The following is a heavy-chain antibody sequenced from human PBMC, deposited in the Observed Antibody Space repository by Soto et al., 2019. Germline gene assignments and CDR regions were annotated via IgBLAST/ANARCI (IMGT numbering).Heavy chain of an antibody. CDR2: IYPGDSDT. CDR3: ARGQQTSSLYYYSYYGMDV. D-gene: IGHD6-6*01. V-gene: IGHV5-51*01. J-gene: IGHJ6*04. CDR1: GYSFTSYL. Sequence: GESLQISCKGSGYSFTSYLIGWVRQMPVKGLEWMGIIYPGDSDTRYSPSFQGQVTISADKSISTAYLQWSSLKASDTAMYYCARGQQTSSLYYYSYYGMDVCGKGTTVTVSS.